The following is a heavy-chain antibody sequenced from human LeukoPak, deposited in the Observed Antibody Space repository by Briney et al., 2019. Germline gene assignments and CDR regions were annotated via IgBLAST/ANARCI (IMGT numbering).Heavy chain of an antibody. Sequence: GASVKVSCKASGCTFTSYGISWVRQAPGQGLEWMGWISAYNGNTNYAQKFQGRVTITTDESTSTAYMELSSLKSEDTAVYYCAAQGNYGNNWFDPWGQGTLVTVSS. J-gene: IGHJ5*02. D-gene: IGHD4-11*01. CDR3: AAQGNYGNNWFDP. CDR2: ISAYNGNT. CDR1: GCTFTSYG. V-gene: IGHV1-18*01.